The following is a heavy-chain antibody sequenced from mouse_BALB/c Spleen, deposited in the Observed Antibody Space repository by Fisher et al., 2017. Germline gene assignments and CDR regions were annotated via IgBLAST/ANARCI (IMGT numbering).Heavy chain of an antibody. Sequence: KFKGKATLTVDKSSSTAYMQLNSLTSEDSAVYYCARSSPPDYWGQGTSVTVSS. CDR3: ARSSPPDY. V-gene: IGHV1S45*01. J-gene: IGHJ4*01.